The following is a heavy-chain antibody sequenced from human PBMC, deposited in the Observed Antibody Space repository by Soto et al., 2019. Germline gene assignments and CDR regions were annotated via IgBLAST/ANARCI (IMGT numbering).Heavy chain of an antibody. CDR1: GYTFIKYA. V-gene: IGHV1-3*01. J-gene: IGHJ3*02. D-gene: IGHD4-4*01. Sequence: GASVKVSCKASGYTFIKYAIHWVRQAPGQRPEWMGWINADKGDTKNSQKFQCRVTFTRDTSSTTTFMELSSLTSDDTGFYFCARGFRAITTTVYDAFDIWGQGTMVTVSS. CDR2: INADKGDT. CDR3: ARGFRAITTTVYDAFDI.